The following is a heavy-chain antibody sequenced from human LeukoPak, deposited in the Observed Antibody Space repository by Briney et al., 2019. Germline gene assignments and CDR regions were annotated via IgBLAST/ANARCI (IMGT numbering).Heavy chain of an antibody. CDR2: IYDSGST. V-gene: IGHV4-39*07. CDR1: GGSIRSSYYY. CDR3: ARAANTYHFDY. Sequence: PSETLSLTCTVPGGSIRSSYYYWGWIRQPPGKGLEWIGSIYDSGSTYYNPSLKSRVTISVDTSKNQFSLKLSSVTAADTAVYYCARAANTYHFDYWGQGTLVTVSS. D-gene: IGHD4/OR15-4a*01. J-gene: IGHJ4*02.